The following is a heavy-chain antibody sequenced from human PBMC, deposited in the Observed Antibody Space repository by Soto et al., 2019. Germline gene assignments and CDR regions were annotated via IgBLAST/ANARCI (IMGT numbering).Heavy chain of an antibody. D-gene: IGHD1-1*01. CDR2: ISGSGGNI. CDR3: ATQDFRGTTGTT. J-gene: IGHJ4*02. V-gene: IGHV3-23*01. CDR1: GFTFSGYA. Sequence: GGSLRLSCAAPGFTFSGYAMGGVRQAPGKGLEWVSVISGSGGNIHYADSVKGRFTISRDNSKNTLYLQMNSLRVEDTAVYNCATQDFRGTTGTTWGQGTLVTVSS.